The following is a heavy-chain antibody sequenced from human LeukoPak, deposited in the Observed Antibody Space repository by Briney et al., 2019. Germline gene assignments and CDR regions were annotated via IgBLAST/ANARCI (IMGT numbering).Heavy chain of an antibody. CDR1: GGSISSYY. V-gene: IGHV4-59*12. D-gene: IGHD3-10*01. CDR2: IYYSGST. Sequence: SETLSLTCTVSGGSISSYYWSWIRQPPGKGLEWIGYIYYSGSTNYNPSLKSRVTISVDTSKNQFSLKLSSVTAADTAVYYCAKARLLWFGELQHNWFDPWGQGTLVTVSS. J-gene: IGHJ5*02. CDR3: AKARLLWFGELQHNWFDP.